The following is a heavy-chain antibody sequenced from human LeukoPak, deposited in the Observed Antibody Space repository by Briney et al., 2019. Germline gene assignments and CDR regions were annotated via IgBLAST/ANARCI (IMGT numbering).Heavy chain of an antibody. V-gene: IGHV3-48*03. J-gene: IGHJ5*02. Sequence: PGGSLRLSCAASGFTFSSSEMNWVPQAPGKGPEWVSHISSGGNTKYYADSVRGRFTMSRDNAKNLLFLQMNSLRDEDTAVYYCARDTVNGPFVISLDLWGQGALVTVSS. CDR2: ISSGGNTK. CDR3: ARDTVNGPFVISLDL. CDR1: GFTFSSSE. D-gene: IGHD2-8*01.